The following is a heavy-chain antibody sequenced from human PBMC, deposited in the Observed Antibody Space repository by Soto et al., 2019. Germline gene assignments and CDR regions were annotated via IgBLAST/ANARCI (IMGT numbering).Heavy chain of an antibody. D-gene: IGHD2-2*01. CDR1: GGTFSSYA. J-gene: IGHJ6*02. V-gene: IGHV1-69*01. Sequence: QVQLVQSGAELKKPGSSVKVSCKASGGTFSSYAISWVRQAPGQGLEWIGGIIPISGTANYAQKFQGRVTITADESTSTAYMELSSLRSEDTAVYYCARSQGSSTSLEIYYYYYYGMDVWGQGTTVTVSS. CDR2: IIPISGTA. CDR3: ARSQGSSTSLEIYYYYYYGMDV.